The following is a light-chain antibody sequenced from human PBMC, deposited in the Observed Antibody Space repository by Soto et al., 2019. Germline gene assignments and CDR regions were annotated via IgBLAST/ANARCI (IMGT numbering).Light chain of an antibody. Sequence: SVLTQPASVSGSPGQSITISCTGTSSDIGGYNYVSWYQQYPGKAPKLIIYEVRNRASGVSNRFSGFKSGNTASLTISGLQAEDEADYHCSSYRSSGQGVFGGGTKLTVL. J-gene: IGLJ3*02. V-gene: IGLV2-14*01. CDR2: EVR. CDR3: SSYRSSGQGV. CDR1: SSDIGGYNY.